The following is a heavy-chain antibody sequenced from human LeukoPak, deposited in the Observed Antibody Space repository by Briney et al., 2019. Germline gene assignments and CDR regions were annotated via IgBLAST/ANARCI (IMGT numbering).Heavy chain of an antibody. CDR3: ARAGNYYGTPIDY. CDR2: ISSSGETI. Sequence: GGSLRLSCAASGFTFSDYYMSWIRQTPGKGLEWVSYISSSGETIHYADSVKGRFSISRDNAKNPLYLQMNSLRAEDTAFYYCARAGNYYGTPIDYWGQGILATVSS. J-gene: IGHJ4*02. D-gene: IGHD3-9*01. CDR1: GFTFSDYY. V-gene: IGHV3-11*01.